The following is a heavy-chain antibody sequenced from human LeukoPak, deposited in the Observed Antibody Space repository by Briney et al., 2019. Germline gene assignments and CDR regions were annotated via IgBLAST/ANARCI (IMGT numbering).Heavy chain of an antibody. CDR1: GYIFDRYA. Sequence: ASVKVSCKASGYIFDRYAMNWVRQAPGQGLEWMGWINPNSGGTNYAQKFQGRVTMTRDTSISTAYMELSRLRSDDTAVYYCARHTVWLSSTPNTIDIWGQGTMVTVSS. CDR3: ARHTVWLSSTPNTIDI. CDR2: INPNSGGT. D-gene: IGHD5-24*01. V-gene: IGHV1-2*02. J-gene: IGHJ3*02.